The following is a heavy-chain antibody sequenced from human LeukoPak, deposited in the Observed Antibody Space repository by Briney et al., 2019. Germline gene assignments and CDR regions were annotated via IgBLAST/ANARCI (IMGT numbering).Heavy chain of an antibody. CDR1: GFTFSSYG. CDR2: ISYDGSNK. CDR3: AKRPYFDY. Sequence: GGSLRLSCAASGFTFSSYGMHWVRQAPGKGLEWVAAISYDGSNKYYADSVKGRFTISRDNPKNTLYLQMSSLRAEDTAVYYCAKRPYFDYWGQGTLVTVSS. V-gene: IGHV3-30*18. J-gene: IGHJ4*02.